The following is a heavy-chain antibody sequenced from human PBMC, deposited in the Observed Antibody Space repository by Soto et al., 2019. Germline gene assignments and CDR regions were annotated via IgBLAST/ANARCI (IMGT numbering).Heavy chain of an antibody. CDR2: IYYSGST. CDR3: ARDPEQLGYWYFDL. J-gene: IGHJ2*01. D-gene: IGHD6-13*01. V-gene: IGHV4-31*03. CDR1: GGSISSGGYY. Sequence: SETLSLTCTVSGGSISSGGYYWSWIRQHPGKGLEWIGYIYYSGSTYYNPSLKSRVTISVDTSKNQFSLKLSSVTAAVTAVYFCARDPEQLGYWYFDLWGRGTLVTVSS.